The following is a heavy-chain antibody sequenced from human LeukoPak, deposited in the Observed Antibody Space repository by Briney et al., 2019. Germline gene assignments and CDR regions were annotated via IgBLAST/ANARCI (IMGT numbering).Heavy chain of an antibody. D-gene: IGHD1-1*01. CDR2: INPNSGGT. J-gene: IGHJ4*02. V-gene: IGHV1-2*02. CDR1: RYTFTGYY. Sequence: GASVKVSCKASRYTFTGYYMHWVRQAPGQGLEWMGWINPNSGGTNYAQKFQGRVTMTRDTSISTAYMELSRLRSDDTAVYYCARARLVNSPFDYWGQGTLVTVSS. CDR3: ARARLVNSPFDY.